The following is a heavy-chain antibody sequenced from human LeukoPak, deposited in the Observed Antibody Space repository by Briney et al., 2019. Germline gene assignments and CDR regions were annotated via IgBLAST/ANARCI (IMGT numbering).Heavy chain of an antibody. D-gene: IGHD3-22*01. CDR2: IIPIFGTA. Sequence: SVKVSCKASGGTFSSYAISWVRQAPGQGLEWMGGIIPIFGTANYAQKFQGRVTITADESTSTAYMELSSLRSEDTAVYYCARIYYYDSSGHPGPYYFDYWGQGTLVTVSS. V-gene: IGHV1-69*13. CDR1: GGTFSSYA. J-gene: IGHJ4*02. CDR3: ARIYYYDSSGHPGPYYFDY.